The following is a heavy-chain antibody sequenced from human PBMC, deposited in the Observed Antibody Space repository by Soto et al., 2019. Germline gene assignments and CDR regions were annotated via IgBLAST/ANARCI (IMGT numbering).Heavy chain of an antibody. J-gene: IGHJ6*02. CDR2: IYHSGST. CDR1: GGSISSGGYS. V-gene: IGHV4-30-2*01. Sequence: ASETLSLTCAVSGGSISSGGYSWSWIRQPPGKGLEWIGYIYHSGSTYYNPSLKSRVTISVDRSKNQFSLKLSSVTAADTAVYYCASNRLQNCSGGSCQTRYHYYGMDVWGQGTTVTVSS. D-gene: IGHD2-15*01. CDR3: ASNRLQNCSGGSCQTRYHYYGMDV.